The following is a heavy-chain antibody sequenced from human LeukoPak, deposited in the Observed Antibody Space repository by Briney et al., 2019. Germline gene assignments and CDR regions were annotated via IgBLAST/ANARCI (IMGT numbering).Heavy chain of an antibody. V-gene: IGHV3-21*01. CDR1: GFTFSSYS. CDR3: ARGADGVSSNSRGWFDP. CDR2: ISTSSSYI. D-gene: IGHD2-8*01. Sequence: GGSLRLSCTASGFTFSSYSMNWVRQAPGKGLEWVASISTSSSYIYYADSVKGRFTISRDNARNSLYLQMNTLRAEDTAVYSCARGADGVSSNSRGWFDPWGQGTLVTVSS. J-gene: IGHJ5*02.